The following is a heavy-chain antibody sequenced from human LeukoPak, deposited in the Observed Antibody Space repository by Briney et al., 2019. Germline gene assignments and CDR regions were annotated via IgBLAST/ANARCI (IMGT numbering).Heavy chain of an antibody. D-gene: IGHD3-3*01. J-gene: IGHJ6*03. CDR3: ARPLNYDFWSGGYYMDV. CDR2: IYHSGST. Sequence: SETLSLTCTVSGYSISSGYYWGWIRQPPGKGLEWIGSIYHSGSTYYNRSLKSRVTISVDTSKNQFSLKLSSVTAADTAVYCCARPLNYDFWSGGYYMDVWGKGTTVTVSS. V-gene: IGHV4-38-2*02. CDR1: GYSISSGYY.